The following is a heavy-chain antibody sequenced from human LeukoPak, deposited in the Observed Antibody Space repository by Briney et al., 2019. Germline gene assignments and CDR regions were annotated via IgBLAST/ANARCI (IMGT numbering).Heavy chain of an antibody. Sequence: SETLSLTCTVSGGSTISHYWSWLRQPPGKGLEWIGYIYYSGSTNYNPSLKSRVTMSVDTSKNQFSLKPSSVTAADTAVYYCASSYYDILSLDYWGQGTLVTVST. J-gene: IGHJ4*02. CDR1: GGSTISHY. V-gene: IGHV4-59*08. CDR2: IYYSGST. D-gene: IGHD3-9*01. CDR3: ASSYYDILSLDY.